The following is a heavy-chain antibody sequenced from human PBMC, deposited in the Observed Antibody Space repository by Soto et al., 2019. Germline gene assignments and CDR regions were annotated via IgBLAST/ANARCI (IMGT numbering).Heavy chain of an antibody. D-gene: IGHD2-15*01. CDR1: GGTFSSYA. CDR3: ARGPRDEYCSGCSCYPRGSYFDY. CDR2: IIPIFGTA. J-gene: IGHJ4*02. Sequence: QVQLVQSGAEVKKPGSSVKVSCKASGGTFSSYAISWVRQAPGQGLEWMGGIIPIFGTANYAQKFQGRVTITADESTSTAYMELSSLRSEDTAVYYCARGPRDEYCSGCSCYPRGSYFDYWGQGTLVTVSS. V-gene: IGHV1-69*01.